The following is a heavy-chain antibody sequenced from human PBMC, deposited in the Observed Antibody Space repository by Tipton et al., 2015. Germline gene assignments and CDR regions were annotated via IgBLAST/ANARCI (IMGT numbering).Heavy chain of an antibody. Sequence: SLRLSCVASGFTFSSYAMSWVRQAPGKGLEWVSSISGSGGSADYTDSGKGRFTIPRDSSKNTLFLQMNSLRPEDTAVYYCAKDRDFLNGYYFDYWGQGTLVIVSS. V-gene: IGHV3-23*01. D-gene: IGHD3-3*01. CDR3: AKDRDFLNGYYFDY. CDR2: ISGSGGSA. J-gene: IGHJ4*02. CDR1: GFTFSSYA.